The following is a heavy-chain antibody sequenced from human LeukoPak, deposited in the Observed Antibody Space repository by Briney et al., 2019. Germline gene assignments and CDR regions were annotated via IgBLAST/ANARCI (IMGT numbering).Heavy chain of an antibody. CDR3: ARDWYLDSSGWYVDY. V-gene: IGHV1-2*02. J-gene: IGHJ4*02. D-gene: IGHD3-22*01. Sequence: ASVKVSCKASGYTFTGYYMHWVRQAPGQGLEWMGWINPNSGGTNYAQKFQGRVTMTRDTSISTAYMELSRLRSDDTAVYYCARDWYLDSSGWYVDYWGQGTLVTVSS. CDR2: INPNSGGT. CDR1: GYTFTGYY.